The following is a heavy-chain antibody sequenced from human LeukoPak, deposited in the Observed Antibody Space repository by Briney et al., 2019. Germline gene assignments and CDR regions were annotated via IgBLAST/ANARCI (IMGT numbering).Heavy chain of an antibody. CDR2: IISVFSTA. V-gene: IGHV1-69*13. Sequence: ASVKVSCKASGGTFSSYAMNWVRQAPGQGLEWMGGIISVFSTATYAQKFQGRVTITSDDSTSTAYMEVSSLGSADTAVYYCARAEVRSGYSYGPIDHWGQGTLVTVSS. J-gene: IGHJ4*02. CDR1: GGTFSSYA. CDR3: ARAEVRSGYSYGPIDH. D-gene: IGHD5-18*01.